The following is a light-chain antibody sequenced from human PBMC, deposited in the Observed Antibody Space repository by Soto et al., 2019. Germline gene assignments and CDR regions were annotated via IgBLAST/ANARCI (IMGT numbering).Light chain of an antibody. V-gene: IGKV1-12*02. CDR3: QQANSFPFA. CDR1: QDIHTW. Sequence: DIQMTQSPSSVSASVGDRVTITCRASQDIHTWLAWYQQKPGKAPNLLIYGAATLQSGVPSIFSASGSGRDFTLTISSLQPEDFATYYCQQANSFPFAFGPGTKVDFK. J-gene: IGKJ3*01. CDR2: GAA.